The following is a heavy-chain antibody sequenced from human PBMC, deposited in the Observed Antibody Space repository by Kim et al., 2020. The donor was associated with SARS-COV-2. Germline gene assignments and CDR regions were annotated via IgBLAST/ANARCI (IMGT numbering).Heavy chain of an antibody. V-gene: IGHV1-2*02. J-gene: IGHJ4*02. Sequence: NYAQKFQGRVTMTRDTSVSTAYMELSRLRSDDTAVYYCASGVRFLGLYDYWGQGTLVTVSS. CDR3: ASGVRFLGLYDY. D-gene: IGHD3-3*01.